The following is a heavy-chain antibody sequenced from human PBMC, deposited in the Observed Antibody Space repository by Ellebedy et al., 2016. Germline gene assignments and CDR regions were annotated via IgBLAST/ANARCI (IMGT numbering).Heavy chain of an antibody. CDR2: INSDGSST. CDR1: GFTFSSYW. V-gene: IGHV3-74*01. Sequence: GESLKISXAASGFTFSSYWMHWVRQAPGKGLVWVSRINSDGSSTSYADSVKGRFTISRDNAKNTLYLQMNSLRAEDTAVYYCASDALTLGYWGQGTLVTVSS. D-gene: IGHD1-14*01. J-gene: IGHJ4*02. CDR3: ASDALTLGY.